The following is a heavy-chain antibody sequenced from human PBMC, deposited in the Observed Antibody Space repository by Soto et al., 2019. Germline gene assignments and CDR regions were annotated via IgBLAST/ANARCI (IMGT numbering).Heavy chain of an antibody. CDR2: IIPIFGTA. D-gene: IGHD2-21*02. V-gene: IGHV1-69*13. CDR3: ARVEDCGGDCFSDDAFDI. CDR1: GGTFSSYA. J-gene: IGHJ3*02. Sequence: SVKVSCKASGGTFSSYAISWVRQAPGQGLEWMGGIIPIFGTAIYAQKFQGRVTITADESASTAYMELSSLRSEDTAVYYCARVEDCGGDCFSDDAFDIWGQGTRVTVSS.